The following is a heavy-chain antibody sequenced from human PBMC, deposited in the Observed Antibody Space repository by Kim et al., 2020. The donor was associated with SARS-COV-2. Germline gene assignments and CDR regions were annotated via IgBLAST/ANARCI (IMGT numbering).Heavy chain of an antibody. V-gene: IGHV3-30-3*01. CDR3: ARDIAVAGTFAP. D-gene: IGHD6-19*01. J-gene: IGHJ5*02. CDR2: ISYDGSNK. Sequence: GGSLRLSCAASGFTFSSYAMHWVRQAPGKGLEWVAVISYDGSNKYYADSVKGRFTISRDNSKNTLYLQMNSLRAEDTAVYYCARDIAVAGTFAPWGQGTLVTVSS. CDR1: GFTFSSYA.